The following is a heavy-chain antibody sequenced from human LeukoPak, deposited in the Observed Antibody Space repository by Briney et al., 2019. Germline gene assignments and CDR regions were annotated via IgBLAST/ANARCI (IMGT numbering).Heavy chain of an antibody. CDR3: ARNIVGPRQVDY. Sequence: SETLSLTCTVSGGSISSYYWSWIRQTPGKGLEWIGEINHSGSTNYNPSLKSRVTISVDTSKNQFSLKLSSVAAADTAIYYCARNIVGPRQVDYWGQGTLVTVSS. J-gene: IGHJ4*02. V-gene: IGHV4-34*01. CDR1: GGSISSYY. D-gene: IGHD1-26*01. CDR2: INHSGST.